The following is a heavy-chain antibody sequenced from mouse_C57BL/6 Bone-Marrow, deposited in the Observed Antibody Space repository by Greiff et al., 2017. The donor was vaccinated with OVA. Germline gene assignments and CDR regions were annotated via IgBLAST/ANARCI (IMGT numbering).Heavy chain of an antibody. V-gene: IGHV7-1*01. CDR3: ARYDYYWYFDV. Sequence: EVKLVESGGGLVQSGRSLRLSCATSGFTFSDFYMEWVRQAPGKGLEWIAASRNKANDYTTEYSASVKGRFIVSRDTSQSILYLQMNALRAEDTAIYYCARYDYYWYFDVWGTGTTVTVSS. J-gene: IGHJ1*03. CDR1: GFTFSDFY. CDR2: SRNKANDYTT.